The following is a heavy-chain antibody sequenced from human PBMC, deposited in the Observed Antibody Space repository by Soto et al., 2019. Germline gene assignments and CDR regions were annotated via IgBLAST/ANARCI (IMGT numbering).Heavy chain of an antibody. V-gene: IGHV4-34*01. CDR3: AREAPRRNYYYYMDV. CDR1: GGSFSGYY. CDR2: INHSGST. Sequence: SETLSLTCAVYGGSFSGYYWSWIRQPPGKGLEWIGEINHSGSTNYNPSLKSRVTISVDTSKNQFSLKLSSVTAADTAVYYCAREAPRRNYYYYMDVWGKGTTVTVS. J-gene: IGHJ6*03.